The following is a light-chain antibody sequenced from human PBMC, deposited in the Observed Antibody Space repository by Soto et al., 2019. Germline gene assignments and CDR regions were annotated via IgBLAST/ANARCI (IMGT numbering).Light chain of an antibody. CDR3: QQYGSSPLT. V-gene: IGKV3-20*01. J-gene: IGKJ4*01. CDR2: GAS. CDR1: QSVSSNY. Sequence: EIVLTQSPGTLSLSPGERATLSCRASQSVSSNYLAWYQQKPGQAPGLLIYGASSRATGIPDRFSGSGSGTEFTLTISRLEPEDFALYYCQQYGSSPLTFGGGTKVEI.